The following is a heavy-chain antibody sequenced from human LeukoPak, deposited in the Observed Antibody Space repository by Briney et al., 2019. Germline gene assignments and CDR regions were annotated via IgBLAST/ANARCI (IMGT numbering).Heavy chain of an antibody. CDR3: AGRTVVPAEGDY. CDR1: GGSISSYY. CDR2: IYTSGST. Sequence: SETLSLTCTVSGGSISSYYWSWIRQPAGKGLEWIGRIYTSGSTNYNPSLKSRVTMSVDTSKNQFSLKLSSVTAADTAVYYCAGRTVVPAEGDYWGQGTLVTVSS. D-gene: IGHD2-2*01. V-gene: IGHV4-4*07. J-gene: IGHJ4*02.